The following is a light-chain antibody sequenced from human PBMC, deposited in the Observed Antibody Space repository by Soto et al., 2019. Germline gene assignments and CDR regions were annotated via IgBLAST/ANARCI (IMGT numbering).Light chain of an antibody. V-gene: IGKV1-5*01. J-gene: IGKJ1*01. CDR1: QSIRSL. CDR2: DAS. Sequence: DIQMNQSPSTLYSSVGDRVTITCRASQSIRSLLAWYQQKPGKAPKLLIYDASSLGSGVPSRFSDSGSGTEFTLTISRLKPDDFATYYCQQYETFSGTFGPGTKVDIK. CDR3: QQYETFSGT.